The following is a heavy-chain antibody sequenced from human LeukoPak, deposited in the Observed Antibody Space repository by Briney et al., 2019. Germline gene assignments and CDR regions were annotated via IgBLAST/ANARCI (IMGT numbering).Heavy chain of an antibody. J-gene: IGHJ4*02. CDR2: ISSSSSII. V-gene: IGHV3-48*04. D-gene: IGHD3-22*01. CDR1: GFTFSSYS. CDR3: ARALEGYDSSGYLY. Sequence: GGSLRLSCAASGFTFSSYSMNWVRQAPGKGLEWVSYISSSSSIIYYADSVKGRFTISRDNAKNSLYLQMNSLRAEDTAVYYCARALEGYDSSGYLYWGQGTLVTVSS.